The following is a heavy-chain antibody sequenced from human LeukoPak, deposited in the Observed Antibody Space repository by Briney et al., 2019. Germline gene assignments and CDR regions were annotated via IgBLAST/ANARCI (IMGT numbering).Heavy chain of an antibody. V-gene: IGHV4-38-2*02. CDR1: GYSISSGYY. CDR2: IYHNGST. J-gene: IGHJ4*02. Sequence: SETLSLTCTVSGYSISSGYYWGWIRQPPGKALEWIGNIYHNGSTYYNPSLKSRVTISVDTSKNQFSPTLSSVTAADTAVYYCARDRYCSGGSCYAGLDYWGQGTLVTVSS. CDR3: ARDRYCSGGSCYAGLDY. D-gene: IGHD2-15*01.